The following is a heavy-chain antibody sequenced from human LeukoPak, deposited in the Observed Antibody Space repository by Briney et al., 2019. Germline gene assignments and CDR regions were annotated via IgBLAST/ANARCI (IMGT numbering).Heavy chain of an antibody. V-gene: IGHV3-23*01. Sequence: PGGSLRLSCVASGFTFSSYAMSWVRQAPGKGLEWVSGISGRDGSTYYADSVRGRFTISRDNSKNTLYLQMNSLRAEDTAIYYCAKSGLNRFDYWGQGTLVTASS. J-gene: IGHJ4*02. CDR3: AKSGLNRFDY. CDR1: GFTFSSYA. D-gene: IGHD2-15*01. CDR2: ISGRDGST.